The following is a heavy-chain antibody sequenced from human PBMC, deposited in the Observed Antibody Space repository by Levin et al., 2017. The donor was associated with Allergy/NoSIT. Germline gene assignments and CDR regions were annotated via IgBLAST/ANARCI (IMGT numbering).Heavy chain of an antibody. CDR1: GGSVSSGSYY. CDR2: IYYSGST. Sequence: SETLSLTCTVSGGSVSSGSYYWSWIRQPPGKGLEWIGYIYYSGSTNYNPSLKSRVTISVDTSKNQFSLKLSSVTAADTAVYYCARDGGAVAGTFWGQGTLVTVSS. J-gene: IGHJ4*02. D-gene: IGHD6-19*01. V-gene: IGHV4-61*01. CDR3: ARDGGAVAGTF.